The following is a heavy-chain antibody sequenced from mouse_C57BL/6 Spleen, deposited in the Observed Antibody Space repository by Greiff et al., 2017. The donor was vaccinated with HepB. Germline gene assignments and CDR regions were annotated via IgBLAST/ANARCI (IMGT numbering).Heavy chain of an antibody. J-gene: IGHJ3*01. Sequence: QVQLQQSGAELVKPGASVKISCKASGYAFSSYWMNWVKQRPGKGLEWIGQIYPGDGDPNYNGKFKGKATLTADKSSSTAYMQLSSLTSENSAVYFCARVQAAVVARDWFAYWGQGTLVTVSA. D-gene: IGHD1-1*01. CDR1: GYAFSSYW. CDR2: IYPGDGDP. CDR3: ARVQAAVVARDWFAY. V-gene: IGHV1-80*01.